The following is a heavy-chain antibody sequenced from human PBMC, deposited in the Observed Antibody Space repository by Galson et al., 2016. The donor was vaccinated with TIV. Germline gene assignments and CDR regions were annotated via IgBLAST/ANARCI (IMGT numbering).Heavy chain of an antibody. CDR3: ARDYYYKPES. CDR1: GFIFNNYE. V-gene: IGHV3-48*03. CDR2: ISRSDTTI. D-gene: IGHD3-10*01. Sequence: SLRLSCAASGFIFNNYEMNWVRQGPGKGLEWVSHISRSDTTIYYADSVKGRFTISRDNAKNSLYLQMNSLRAEDTAIYYCARDYYYKPESWGQGTLVTVSS. J-gene: IGHJ5*02.